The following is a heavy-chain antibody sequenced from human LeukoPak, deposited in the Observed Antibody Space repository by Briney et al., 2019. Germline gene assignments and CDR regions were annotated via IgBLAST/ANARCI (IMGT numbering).Heavy chain of an antibody. Sequence: GGSLRLSCAASGFTFSSYAMSWVRQAPGKGLEWVAVISGSGDSTYYADSVKGRFTISRDNSKSTLYLQMNSLRVEDTAVYYCAKDRLGYCSGGSCYLNWFDPWGQGTLVTVSS. CDR2: ISGSGDST. CDR3: AKDRLGYCSGGSCYLNWFDP. V-gene: IGHV3-23*01. D-gene: IGHD2-15*01. J-gene: IGHJ5*02. CDR1: GFTFSSYA.